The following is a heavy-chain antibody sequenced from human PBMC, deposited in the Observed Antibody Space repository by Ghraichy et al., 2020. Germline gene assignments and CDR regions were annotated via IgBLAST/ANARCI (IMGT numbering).Heavy chain of an antibody. CDR1: GGSFSGYY. CDR3: ARGRYGGNPRGVYFDY. D-gene: IGHD4-23*01. V-gene: IGHV4-34*01. J-gene: IGHJ4*02. Sequence: SQTLSLTCAVYGGSFSGYYWSWIRQPPGKGLEWIGEINHSGSTNYNPSLKSRVTISVDTSKNQFSLKLSSVTAADTAVYYCARGRYGGNPRGVYFDYWGQGTLVTVSS. CDR2: INHSGST.